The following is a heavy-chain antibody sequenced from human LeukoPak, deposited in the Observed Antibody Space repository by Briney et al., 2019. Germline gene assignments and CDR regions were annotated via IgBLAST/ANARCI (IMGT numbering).Heavy chain of an antibody. CDR3: ARDHGSYYYMDV. CDR1: GGSFSDYN. D-gene: IGHD6-25*01. CDR2: IYTSGNT. Sequence: SETLSLTCAVYGGSFSDYNWSWLRQSPEKGLEWIGRIYTSGNTNYNPSLKSRVTISLDKSKNQFSLNLSSVTAADTAVYYCARDHGSYYYMDVWGKGTTVTVSS. V-gene: IGHV4-59*10. J-gene: IGHJ6*03.